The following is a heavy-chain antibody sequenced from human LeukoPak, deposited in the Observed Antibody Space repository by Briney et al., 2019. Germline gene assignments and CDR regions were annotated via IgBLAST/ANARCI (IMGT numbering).Heavy chain of an antibody. D-gene: IGHD3-10*01. V-gene: IGHV3-30*18. CDR2: ISYDGSNK. CDR1: GFTFSSYG. J-gene: IGHJ4*02. Sequence: PGGSLRLSCAASGFTFSSYGMHWVRQAPGKGLEWVAVISYDGSNKYYADSVKGRFTISRDNSKNTLYLQMNSLRAEDTAVYYCAKTRPMVRGVIISSPTYFDYWGQGTLVTVSS. CDR3: AKTRPMVRGVIISSPTYFDY.